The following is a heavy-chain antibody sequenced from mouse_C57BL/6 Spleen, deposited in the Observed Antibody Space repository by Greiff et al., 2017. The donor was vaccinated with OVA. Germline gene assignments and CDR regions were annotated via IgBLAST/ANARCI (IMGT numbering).Heavy chain of an antibody. CDR3: ARGDDYDRAFAY. Sequence: VQLQHSGPELVKPGASVKISCKASGYAFSSSWMNWVKQRPGKGLEWIGRIYPGDGDTNYNGKFKGKATLTADKSSSTAYMQLSSLTSEDSAVYFCARGDDYDRAFAYWGQGTLVTVSA. CDR2: IYPGDGDT. CDR1: GYAFSSSW. V-gene: IGHV1-82*01. J-gene: IGHJ3*01. D-gene: IGHD2-4*01.